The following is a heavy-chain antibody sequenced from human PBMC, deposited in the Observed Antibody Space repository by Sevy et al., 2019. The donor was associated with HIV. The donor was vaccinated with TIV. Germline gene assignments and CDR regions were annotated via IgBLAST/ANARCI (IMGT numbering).Heavy chain of an antibody. J-gene: IGHJ4*03. CDR2: VDHTGNI. CDR1: VDSFNGHY. V-gene: IGHV4-34*01. CDR3: AREPIEANGRGYFDI. Sequence: SENLSLTCAVYVDSFNGHYWSWVRQVPGRGLEWIGEVDHTGNINYNPAFDNRLAISVNRPKNQFSLNLTSLTAADTAVYYCAREPIEANGRGYFDIWGHGNRVTVSS. D-gene: IGHD2-8*01.